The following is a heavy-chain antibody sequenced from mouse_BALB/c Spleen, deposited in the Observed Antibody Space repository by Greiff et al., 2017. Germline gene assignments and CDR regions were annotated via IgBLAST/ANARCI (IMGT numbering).Heavy chain of an antibody. D-gene: IGHD2-1*01. V-gene: IGHV5-6*02. CDR2: ISSGGSYT. J-gene: IGHJ4*01. CDR3: ARRIYYGNYPDYAMDY. CDR1: GFTFSSYG. Sequence: EVKLMESGGDLVKPGGSLKLSCAASGFTFSSYGMSWVRQTPDKRLEWVATISSGGSYTYYPDSVKGRFTISRDNAKNTLYLQMSSLKSEDTAMYYCARRIYYGNYPDYAMDYWGQGTSVTVSS.